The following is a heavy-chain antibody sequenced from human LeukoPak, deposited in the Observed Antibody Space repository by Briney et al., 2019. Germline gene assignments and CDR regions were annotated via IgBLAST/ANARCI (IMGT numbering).Heavy chain of an antibody. V-gene: IGHV3-30-3*01. Sequence: GGSLRLSCAVSGFTFSSYAMHWVRQAPGKGLEWVAVISYDGSNKYYADSVKGRFTISRDNSNNTLYLQMNSLRAEDTAVYYCARDRIGARYFFDSSGYYFGAAFDVWGQGTMVTVSS. CDR1: GFTFSSYA. J-gene: IGHJ3*01. D-gene: IGHD3-22*01. CDR2: ISYDGSNK. CDR3: ARDRIGARYFFDSSGYYFGAAFDV.